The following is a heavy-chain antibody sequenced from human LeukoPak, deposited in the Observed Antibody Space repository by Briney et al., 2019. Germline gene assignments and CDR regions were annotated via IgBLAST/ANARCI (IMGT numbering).Heavy chain of an antibody. CDR3: ARDGAPYYYDSSGYYLYNWFDP. V-gene: IGHV3-30*19. D-gene: IGHD3-22*01. CDR2: IWYDGSNK. J-gene: IGHJ5*02. CDR1: GLTFSSYD. Sequence: PGRSLRLSCAASGLTFSSYDMHWVRQAPGKGLEWVAVIWYDGSNKYYADSVKGRFTISRDNSKNTLYLQMNSLRAEDTAVYYCARDGAPYYYDSSGYYLYNWFDPWGQGTLVTVSS.